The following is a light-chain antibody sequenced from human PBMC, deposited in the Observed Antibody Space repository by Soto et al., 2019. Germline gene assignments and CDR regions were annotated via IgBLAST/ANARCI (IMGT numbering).Light chain of an antibody. CDR2: GAS. CDR1: QSVADN. J-gene: IGKJ5*01. CDR3: QQYNNWPIT. Sequence: VITKYPGTLSLSPGERVTLSCRSSQSVADNLAWFQQKPGQGPRLLIYGASTRATGIPARFSGSGSETDFTLTISSLRSEDSAVYHCQQYNNWPITFGQGTRLEIK. V-gene: IGKV3-15*01.